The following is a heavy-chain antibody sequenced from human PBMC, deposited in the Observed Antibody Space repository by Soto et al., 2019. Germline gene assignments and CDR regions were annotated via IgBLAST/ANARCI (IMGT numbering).Heavy chain of an antibody. V-gene: IGHV3-49*03. CDR1: GFTFGDYA. Sequence: GGSLRLSCTASGFTFGDYAMSWFRQAPGKGLEWVGFIRSKAYGGTTEYAASVKGRFTISRDDSKSIAYLQMNSLKTEDTAVYYCTRVGLTYYDFWSGYPPHYFDYWGQGTLVTVSS. CDR3: TRVGLTYYDFWSGYPPHYFDY. J-gene: IGHJ4*02. D-gene: IGHD3-3*01. CDR2: IRSKAYGGTT.